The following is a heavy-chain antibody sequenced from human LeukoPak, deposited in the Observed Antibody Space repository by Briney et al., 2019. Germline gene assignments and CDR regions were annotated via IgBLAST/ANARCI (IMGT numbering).Heavy chain of an antibody. D-gene: IGHD4-17*01. J-gene: IGHJ4*02. CDR1: GGSISSSSYY. Sequence: PSETLSLTCTVSGGSISSSSYYWAWIRQPPGKGLEWIGEINHTGRTNYKPSLKSRVTISVDSSKSQFSLKLSSVTAADTAVYYCARVDYGDYSRHFDYWGQGTLVTVSS. V-gene: IGHV4-39*07. CDR3: ARVDYGDYSRHFDY. CDR2: INHTGRT.